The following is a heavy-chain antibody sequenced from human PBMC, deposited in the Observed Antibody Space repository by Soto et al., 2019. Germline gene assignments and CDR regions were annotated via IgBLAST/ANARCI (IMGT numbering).Heavy chain of an antibody. V-gene: IGHV1-69*12. J-gene: IGHJ6*02. CDR2: IIPIFGTA. D-gene: IGHD3-3*01. CDR1: GGTFSSYA. CDR3: ARSAHNLETTQYYYYGMDV. Sequence: QVQLVQSGAEVKKPGSSVKVSCKASGGTFSSYAISWVRQAPGQGLEWMGGIIPIFGTANYAQKFQGRVTITADESTSTADMELSSLRSEDTAVYSGARSAHNLETTQYYYYGMDVWGQGTTVTVSS.